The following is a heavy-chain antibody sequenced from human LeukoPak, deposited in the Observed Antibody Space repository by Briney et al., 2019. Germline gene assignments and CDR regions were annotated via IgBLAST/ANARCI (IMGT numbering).Heavy chain of an antibody. V-gene: IGHV3-21*01. CDR1: GSTFSSYS. CDR2: ISSSSSYI. J-gene: IGHJ4*02. Sequence: GGSLRLSCAASGSTFSSYSMNWVRQAPGKGLEWVSSISSSSSYIYYADSVKGRFTISRDNAKNSLYLQMNSLRAEDTAVYYCARPSVSQDYFDYWGQGTLVTVSS. CDR3: ARPSVSQDYFDY.